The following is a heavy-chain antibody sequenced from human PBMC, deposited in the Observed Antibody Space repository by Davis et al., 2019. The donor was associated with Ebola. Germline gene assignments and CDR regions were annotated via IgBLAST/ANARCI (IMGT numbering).Heavy chain of an antibody. CDR3: AKLGCSGGSCLNDY. D-gene: IGHD2-15*01. CDR2: ISGSGGST. CDR1: GFSFSSYA. J-gene: IGHJ4*02. V-gene: IGHV3-23*01. Sequence: GESLKISCAGSGFSFSSYAMSWVRQAPGKGLEWVSAISGSGGSTYYADSVKGRFTISRDNSKNTLYLQMNSLRAEDTAVYYCAKLGCSGGSCLNDYWGQGTLVTVSS.